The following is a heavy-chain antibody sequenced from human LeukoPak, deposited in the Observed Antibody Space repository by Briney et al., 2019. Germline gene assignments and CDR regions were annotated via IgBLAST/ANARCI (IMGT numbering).Heavy chain of an antibody. D-gene: IGHD6-19*01. CDR1: GFAFNTYS. J-gene: IGHJ6*03. CDR3: ARVSAGAGAAQIHYYHMDV. CDR2: ITSTSAYI. V-gene: IGHV3-21*06. Sequence: RSGGSLRLSCAASGFAFNTYSLSWVRQAPGKGLEWVSSITSTSAYIYYADSVRGRFTISRDNAQSSLYLQMNRLRAEDTALYYCARVSAGAGAAQIHYYHMDVWGKGTTVTVSS.